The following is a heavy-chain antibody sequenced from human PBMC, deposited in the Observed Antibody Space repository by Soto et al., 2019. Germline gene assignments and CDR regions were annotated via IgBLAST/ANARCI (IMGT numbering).Heavy chain of an antibody. CDR3: ARINEVLGRRGYPYYYYGMDV. CDR2: IDWDDDK. D-gene: IGHD3-10*01. J-gene: IGHJ6*02. V-gene: IGHV2-70*01. CDR1: GFSLSTSGMC. Sequence: SGPTLVKPTQTLTLTCTFSGFSLSTSGMCVSWIRQPPGKALEWLALIDWDDDKYYSTSLKTRLTISKDTSKNQVVLTMTNMDPVDTATYYCARINEVLGRRGYPYYYYGMDVWGQGTTVTVSS.